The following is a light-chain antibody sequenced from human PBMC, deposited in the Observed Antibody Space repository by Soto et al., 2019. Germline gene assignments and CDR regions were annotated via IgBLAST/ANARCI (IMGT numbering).Light chain of an antibody. CDR1: QSVGRDY. CDR3: QQYGSSPT. Sequence: EIVLTQSPGTLSLSPGGRATLSCRASQSVGRDYLAWYQQKPGQAPRLLIHGTSYRATGIPDRLRGSGSGTDFILTISRLEPEDFAVYYCQQYGSSPTFGQGTKVDIK. V-gene: IGKV3-20*01. CDR2: GTS. J-gene: IGKJ1*01.